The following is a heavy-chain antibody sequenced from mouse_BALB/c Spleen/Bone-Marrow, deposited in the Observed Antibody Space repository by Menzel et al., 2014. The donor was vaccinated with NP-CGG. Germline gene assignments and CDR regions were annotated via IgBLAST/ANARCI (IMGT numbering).Heavy chain of an antibody. CDR1: GYTFTDYY. Sequence: VQLQQSGAELARLGASVKLSCKASGYTFTDYYINWMKQRTGQGLEWIGEIYPGSDNTYYNEKFKGKATLTADKSSSTTYMQLSSLTSEDSAVYFCARTTTATSYWGQGTLVTVSA. J-gene: IGHJ3*01. D-gene: IGHD1-2*01. V-gene: IGHV1-77*01. CDR3: ARTTTATSY. CDR2: IYPGSDNT.